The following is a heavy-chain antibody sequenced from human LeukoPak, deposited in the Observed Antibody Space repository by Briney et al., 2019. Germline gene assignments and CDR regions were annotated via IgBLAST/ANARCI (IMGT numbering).Heavy chain of an antibody. CDR1: GGSLSGYY. CDR2: INHSGST. Sequence: SETLSLTCAVYGGSLSGYYWSWIRQPPGKGLEWIGEINHSGSTNNNPSLKSRVTISVDTSKNQFSLKLSSVTAADTAVYYCARRSSKRFNWYFDLWGRGTLVTVSS. V-gene: IGHV4-34*01. CDR3: ARRSSKRFNWYFDL. J-gene: IGHJ2*01. D-gene: IGHD5-24*01.